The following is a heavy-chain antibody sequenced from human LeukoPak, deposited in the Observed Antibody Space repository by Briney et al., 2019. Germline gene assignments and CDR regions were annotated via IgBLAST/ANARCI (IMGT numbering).Heavy chain of an antibody. CDR3: ARGLDAVAGTPFDY. Sequence: SETLSLTCAVYGGSFSGYYWSWIRQPPGKGLEWIGEINHSGSTNYNPSLKSRVTISVDTSKNQFSLKLSSVTAADTAVYYCARGLDAVAGTPFDYWGQGALVTVSS. V-gene: IGHV4-34*01. CDR1: GGSFSGYY. D-gene: IGHD6-19*01. J-gene: IGHJ4*02. CDR2: INHSGST.